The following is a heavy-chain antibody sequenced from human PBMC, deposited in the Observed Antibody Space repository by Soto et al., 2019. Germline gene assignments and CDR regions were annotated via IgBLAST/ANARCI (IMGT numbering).Heavy chain of an antibody. J-gene: IGHJ6*03. V-gene: IGHV4-59*01. D-gene: IGHD4-17*01. CDR1: GGSISSYY. CDR2: IYYSGST. CDR3: ARVFNRFDLPNYGDYVYEYYYYYMDV. Sequence: SETLSLTCTVSGGSISSYYWSWIRQPPGKGLEWIGYIYYSGSTNYNPSLKSRVTISVDTSKNQFSLKLGSVTAADTAVYYCARVFNRFDLPNYGDYVYEYYYYYMDVWGKGTTVTVSS.